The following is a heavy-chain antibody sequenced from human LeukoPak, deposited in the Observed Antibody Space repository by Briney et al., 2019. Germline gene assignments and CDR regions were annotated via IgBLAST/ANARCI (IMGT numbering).Heavy chain of an antibody. D-gene: IGHD1-26*01. CDR2: VYADGST. J-gene: IGHJ4*02. CDR1: GFTVSTNY. CDR3: ARDSLVGAGLGRYFDY. V-gene: IGHV3-66*02. Sequence: GGSLRLSCAASGFTVSTNYMSWVRQAPGKGLEWVSVVYADGSTYYADSVKGRFSTSRDNSKNTLFLQMSSLRAEDTAVYYCARDSLVGAGLGRYFDYWGQGSLVTVSS.